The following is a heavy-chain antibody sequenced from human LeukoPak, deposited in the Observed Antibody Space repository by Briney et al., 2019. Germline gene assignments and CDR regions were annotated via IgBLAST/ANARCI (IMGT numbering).Heavy chain of an antibody. CDR1: GGSISSYY. D-gene: IGHD6-13*01. J-gene: IGHJ4*02. CDR2: IYYSGST. CDR3: ARHEYSSSWYFSDY. Sequence: SETLSLTCTVSGGSISSYYWSWIRQRPGKGLEWIGYIYYSGSTKYNPSLESRVTISVDTSKNQFSLKLSSVTAADTAVYYCARHEYSSSWYFSDYWGQGTLVTVSS. V-gene: IGHV4-59*08.